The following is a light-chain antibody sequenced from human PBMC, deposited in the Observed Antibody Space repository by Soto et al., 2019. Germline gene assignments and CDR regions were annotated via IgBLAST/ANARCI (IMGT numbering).Light chain of an antibody. V-gene: IGKV1D-13*01. CDR1: QGISRS. CDR3: QQYNNYPVT. Sequence: AIQLTQSPSSLSASVGDRVTITCRTSQGISRSLAWYQQRPGTAPKLLIYDASSLESGVPSRFSGIGSGTDFTFTISSMQRVDFPTYYCQQYNNYPVTFGPGTKVDIK. CDR2: DAS. J-gene: IGKJ3*01.